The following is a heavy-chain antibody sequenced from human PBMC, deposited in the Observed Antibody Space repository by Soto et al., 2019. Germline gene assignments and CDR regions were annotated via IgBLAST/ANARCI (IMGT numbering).Heavy chain of an antibody. CDR3: ARAVYCSDGTCYSGNWFGP. Sequence: SETLSLTCAVSGGSISSGNYYWSWIRQHPGKGLEWIGYIYYTGSTNYNPSLKSRVTISVDKSKHQFSLKLNSVTAADTAVYYCARAVYCSDGTCYSGNWFGPWGQGTLVTVSS. D-gene: IGHD2-15*01. J-gene: IGHJ5*02. CDR2: IYYTGST. V-gene: IGHV4-61*01. CDR1: GGSISSGNYY.